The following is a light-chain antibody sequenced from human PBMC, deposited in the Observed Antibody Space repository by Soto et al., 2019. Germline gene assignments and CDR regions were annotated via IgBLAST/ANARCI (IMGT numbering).Light chain of an antibody. CDR1: SSDVGSYNY. CDR3: SSYTSSSTYV. Sequence: QSVLTQPASVSGSPEQSITISCTGTSSDVGSYNYVSWYQQHPGKAPKLMIYDVTNRPSGASNRFSGSKSGNTASLTISGLQAEDEADYYCSSYTSSSTYVFGTGTKVTVL. CDR2: DVT. V-gene: IGLV2-14*01. J-gene: IGLJ1*01.